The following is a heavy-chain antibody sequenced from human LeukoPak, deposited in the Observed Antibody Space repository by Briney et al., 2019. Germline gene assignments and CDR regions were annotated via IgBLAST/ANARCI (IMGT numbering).Heavy chain of an antibody. CDR2: IRYDGSNK. CDR3: AKGKYCSSTSCSFDY. CDR1: GFTFSSYA. V-gene: IGHV3-30*02. D-gene: IGHD2-2*01. Sequence: GGSLRLSCAASGFTFSSYAMSWVRQAPGKGLEWVAFIRYDGSNKYYADSVKGRFTISRDNSKNTLYLQMNSLRAEDTAVYYCAKGKYCSSTSCSFDYWGQGTLVTVSS. J-gene: IGHJ4*02.